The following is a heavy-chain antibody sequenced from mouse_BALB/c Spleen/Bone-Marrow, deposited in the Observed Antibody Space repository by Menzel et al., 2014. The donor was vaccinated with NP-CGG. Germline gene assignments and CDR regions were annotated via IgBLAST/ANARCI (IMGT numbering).Heavy chain of an antibody. CDR3: ARPRYYYGTSPFYAMDY. Sequence: EVKLMESGGGLVKPGGSLKLSCAASGFAFSSYDMSWVRQTPEKRLEWVAYISSGGGSTYYPDTVKGRFTISRDNAKNTLYLQMSSLKSEDTAMYYCARPRYYYGTSPFYAMDYWGQGTSVTVSS. J-gene: IGHJ4*01. CDR2: ISSGGGST. D-gene: IGHD1-1*01. V-gene: IGHV5-12-1*01. CDR1: GFAFSSYD.